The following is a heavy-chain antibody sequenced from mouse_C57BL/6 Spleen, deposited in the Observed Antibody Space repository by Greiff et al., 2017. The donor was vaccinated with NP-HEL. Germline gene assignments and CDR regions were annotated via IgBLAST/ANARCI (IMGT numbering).Heavy chain of an antibody. J-gene: IGHJ1*03. CDR2: INPNNGGT. Sequence: EVQLQQSGPELVKPGASVKIPCKASGYTFTDYNMDWVKQSHGKSLEWIGDINPNNGGTIYNQKFKGKATLTVDKSSSTAYMELRSLTSEDTAVYYCARRGYDGNWYFDVWGTGTTVTVSS. V-gene: IGHV1-18*01. D-gene: IGHD2-3*01. CDR3: ARRGYDGNWYFDV. CDR1: GYTFTDYN.